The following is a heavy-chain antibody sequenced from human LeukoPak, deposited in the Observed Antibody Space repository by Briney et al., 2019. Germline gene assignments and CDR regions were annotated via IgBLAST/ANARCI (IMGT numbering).Heavy chain of an antibody. J-gene: IGHJ4*02. Sequence: TGGSLRLSCAASGFTFCDYYMSWIRQAPGKGVEWVSYISSSGSTIYYADSVKGRFTISRDNAKNSLYLQMNSLRAEDAAVYYCARVGGFAVGYLDYWGQGTLVTVSS. CDR1: GFTFCDYY. CDR3: ARVGGFAVGYLDY. CDR2: ISSSGSTI. V-gene: IGHV3-11*01. D-gene: IGHD1-26*01.